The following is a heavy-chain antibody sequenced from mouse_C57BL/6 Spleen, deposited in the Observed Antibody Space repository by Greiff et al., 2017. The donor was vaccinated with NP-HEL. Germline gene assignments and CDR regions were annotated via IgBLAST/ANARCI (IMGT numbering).Heavy chain of an antibody. J-gene: IGHJ1*03. D-gene: IGHD4-1*01. CDR2: IDPSDSYT. Sequence: QVQLQQPGAELVKPGASVKLSCKASGYTFTSYWMQWVKQRPGQGLEWIGEIDPSDSYTNYNQKFKGKATLTVDTSSSTAYMQLSSLTSEDSAVYYCARGTVGYRYFDVWGTGTTVTVSS. V-gene: IGHV1-50*01. CDR3: ARGTVGYRYFDV. CDR1: GYTFTSYW.